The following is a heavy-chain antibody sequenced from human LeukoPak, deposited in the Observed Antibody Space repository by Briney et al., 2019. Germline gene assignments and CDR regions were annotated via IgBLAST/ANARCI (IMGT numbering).Heavy chain of an antibody. Sequence: GESLKISCKGSGYSFTSYWIGWVRQMPGKGLEWMGIIYPGDSDTRYSPSFQGQATISADKSISTAYLQWSSLKASDTAMYYCATLHSSSWFYNGFDPWGQGTLVTVSS. J-gene: IGHJ5*02. D-gene: IGHD6-13*01. CDR2: IYPGDSDT. V-gene: IGHV5-51*01. CDR1: GYSFTSYW. CDR3: ATLHSSSWFYNGFDP.